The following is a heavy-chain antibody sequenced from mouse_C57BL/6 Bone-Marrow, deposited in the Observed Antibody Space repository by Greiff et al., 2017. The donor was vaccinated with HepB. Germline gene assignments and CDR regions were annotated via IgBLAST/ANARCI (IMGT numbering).Heavy chain of an antibody. D-gene: IGHD2-5*01. Sequence: EVQLVESGGGLVQPGGSLSLSCAASGFTFTDYYMSWVRQPPGKALEWLGFIRNKANGYTTEYSASVKGRFTISRDNSQSILYLQMNALRAEDSATYYCARVIVTTSYYYAMDYWGQGTSVTVSS. J-gene: IGHJ4*01. CDR3: ARVIVTTSYYYAMDY. V-gene: IGHV7-3*01. CDR1: GFTFTDYY. CDR2: IRNKANGYTT.